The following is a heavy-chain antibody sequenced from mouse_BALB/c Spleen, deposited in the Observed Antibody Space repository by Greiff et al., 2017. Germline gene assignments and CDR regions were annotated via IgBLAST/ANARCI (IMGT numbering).Heavy chain of an antibody. CDR3: TRTGSTMITYYFDY. V-gene: IGHV1-15*01. D-gene: IGHD2-4*01. CDR2: IDPETGGT. J-gene: IGHJ2*01. CDR1: GYTFTDYE. Sequence: VKLMESGAELVRPGASVTLSCKASGYTFTDYEMHWVKQTPVHGLEWIGAIDPETGGTAYNQKFKGKATLTADKSSSTAYMELRSLTSEDSAVYYCTRTGSTMITYYFDYWGQGTTLTVSS.